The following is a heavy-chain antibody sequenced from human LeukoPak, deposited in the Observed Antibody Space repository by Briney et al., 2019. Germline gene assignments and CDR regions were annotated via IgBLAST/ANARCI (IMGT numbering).Heavy chain of an antibody. J-gene: IGHJ3*02. V-gene: IGHV4-39*07. CDR2: IYYSGST. Sequence: PSETLSLTCTVSGGSISSSSYYWGWIRQPPGKGLEWIGSIYYSGSTYYNPSLKSRVTISVDTSKNQFSLKLSSVTAADTAVYYCARWESKMATIAAFDIWGQGTMVTVSS. CDR3: ARWESKMATIAAFDI. D-gene: IGHD5-24*01. CDR1: GGSISSSSYY.